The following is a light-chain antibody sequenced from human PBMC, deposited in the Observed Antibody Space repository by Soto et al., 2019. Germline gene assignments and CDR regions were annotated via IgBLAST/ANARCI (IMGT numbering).Light chain of an antibody. CDR2: GAS. Sequence: IVLTQSPGTLSLSPGERATLSCRASQTVSGSHLAWYQQKPGQAPRLIIYGASTRPTRIPDRFSGSGSGTDFTLTITRLEPEDFAVYYCQQYGGAPPEYPFGQGTKLEIK. CDR1: QTVSGSH. J-gene: IGKJ2*01. CDR3: QQYGGAPPEYP. V-gene: IGKV3-20*01.